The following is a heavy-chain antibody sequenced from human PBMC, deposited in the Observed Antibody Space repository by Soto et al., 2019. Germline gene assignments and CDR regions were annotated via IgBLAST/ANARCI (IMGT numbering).Heavy chain of an antibody. J-gene: IGHJ4*02. CDR3: ARRDYYDSNGYYYAAFDY. Sequence: QVQLVQSGAEVKKPGSSVKVSCKTSGGTFSSYAISWVRQAPGQGLEWMGGIIPIFGTGNYAQKFQGRVTITADESTSTAYMELSSLRSEDTAVYYCARRDYYDSNGYYYAAFDYWGKGTLVTVSS. CDR2: IIPIFGTG. V-gene: IGHV1-69*01. D-gene: IGHD3-22*01. CDR1: GGTFSSYA.